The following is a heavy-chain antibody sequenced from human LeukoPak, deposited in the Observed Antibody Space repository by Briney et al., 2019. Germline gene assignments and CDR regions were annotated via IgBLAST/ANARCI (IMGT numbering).Heavy chain of an antibody. V-gene: IGHV4-59*02. CDR2: LSHSGSS. D-gene: IGHD6-19*01. J-gene: IGHJ4*02. CDR3: ARVWRAVAGTVWDY. CDR1: GGSVSSYY. Sequence: PETLSLTCTVSGGSVSSYYWSWIRRPPGRGLEWIAYLSHSGSSDSNPSLTSRVTTLVDTSKNQFSLKLTSVTAADTAVYYCARVWRAVAGTVWDYWGQGTLVTVSS.